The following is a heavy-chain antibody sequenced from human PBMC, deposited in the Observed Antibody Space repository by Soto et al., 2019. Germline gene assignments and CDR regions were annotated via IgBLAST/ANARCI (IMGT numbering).Heavy chain of an antibody. J-gene: IGHJ6*02. CDR2: ISSSSTYI. Sequence: PGGSLRLSCAASGFTFSSYSMNWVCQAPGKGLEWVSSISSSSTYIYYADSVKGRFTISRDNAKNSLYLQMNSLRAEDTAVYYCARDPRGLIPRYYYYGMDVWGQGTTVTVSS. CDR3: ARDPRGLIPRYYYYGMDV. CDR1: GFTFSSYS. V-gene: IGHV3-21*01. D-gene: IGHD3-10*01.